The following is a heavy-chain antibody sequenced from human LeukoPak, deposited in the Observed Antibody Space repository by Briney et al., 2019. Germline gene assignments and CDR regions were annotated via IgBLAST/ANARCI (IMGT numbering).Heavy chain of an antibody. D-gene: IGHD2-15*01. CDR3: ATTFPYCSDGTCAL. Sequence: GGSLRLSCTVSGITFSRYWMSWVRQAPGKGLEWVANMNQDGNRENYVDSVKGRFSISRDNAKNSLFLQMHSLRAEDTAVYYCATTFPYCSDGTCALGGQGTLVTVSS. CDR1: GITFSRYW. CDR2: MNQDGNRE. V-gene: IGHV3-7*01. J-gene: IGHJ4*02.